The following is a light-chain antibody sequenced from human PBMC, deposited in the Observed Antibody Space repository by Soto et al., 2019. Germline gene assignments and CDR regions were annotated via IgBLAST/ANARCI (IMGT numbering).Light chain of an antibody. Sequence: QSALTQPASVSGSPGQSIAISCTGTSSVVGSYDLVSWYQQHPGKAPKLMIYEVTKRPSGVSSRFSGSKSGNTASLTISGLQAEDDADYYCCSSAGGGTHVSGTGTKVTVL. J-gene: IGLJ1*01. CDR3: CSSAGGGTHV. V-gene: IGLV2-23*02. CDR2: EVT. CDR1: SSVVGSYDL.